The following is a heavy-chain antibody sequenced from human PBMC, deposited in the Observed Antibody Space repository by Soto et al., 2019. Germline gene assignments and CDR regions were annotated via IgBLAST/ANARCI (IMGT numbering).Heavy chain of an antibody. V-gene: IGHV1-24*01. CDR2: FDPEDGET. CDR1: GYTLTELS. CDR3: ATGTPRYSSSWYRDYYYYGMDV. Sequence: GASVKVSCKVSGYTLTELSMHWVRQAPGKGLEWMGFFDPEDGETIYAQKFQGRVTMTEDTSTDTAYMELSSLRSEDTAVYYCATGTPRYSSSWYRDYYYYGMDVWGQGTTVTVSS. D-gene: IGHD6-13*01. J-gene: IGHJ6*02.